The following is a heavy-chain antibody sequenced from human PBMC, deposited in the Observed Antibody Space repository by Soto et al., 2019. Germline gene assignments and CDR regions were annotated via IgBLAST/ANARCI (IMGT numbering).Heavy chain of an antibody. D-gene: IGHD3-10*01. J-gene: IGHJ6*02. V-gene: IGHV3-53*01. CDR3: VRPLPSGRNYGMDV. CDR1: GLGVRNNY. Sequence: GGSLRLSCTAYGLGVRNNYMSWVRQAPGMGLEWVSVIYNDGTTYYADSVKGRFTLSRDTSKNTLSLQMDSLRAEDTAVYYCVRPLPSGRNYGMDVWGQGTTVTVSS. CDR2: IYNDGTT.